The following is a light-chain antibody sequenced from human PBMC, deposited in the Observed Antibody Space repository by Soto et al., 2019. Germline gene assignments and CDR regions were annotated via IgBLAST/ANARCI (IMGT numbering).Light chain of an antibody. CDR3: QQYNSYSKT. V-gene: IGKV1-5*01. CDR2: DAS. J-gene: IGKJ1*01. CDR1: QSISSW. Sequence: DIQMTQSPSTLSASVGDRVTITCRASQSISSWLAWYQQKPGKAPKLLIYDASSLESGVPSRFSGSGSGTEFTLTISSLQPDDFATHYCQQYNSYSKTFGQGTKVEIK.